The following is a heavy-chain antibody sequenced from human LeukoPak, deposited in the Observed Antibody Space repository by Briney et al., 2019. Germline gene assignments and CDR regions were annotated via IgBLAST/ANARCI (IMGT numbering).Heavy chain of an antibody. CDR2: IYYTGST. J-gene: IGHJ4*02. CDR3: AKKIAGLGDSDYFAS. V-gene: IGHV4-39*01. D-gene: IGHD3-16*01. CDR1: GGSISSSSYY. Sequence: SETLSLTCTVSGGSISSSSYYWGWIRQPPGKGLEWIGCIYYTGSTYYNPSLKSRVTISVDTSKNQFSLKLSSVTAADTAVYYCAKKIAGLGDSDYFASGGREPWVTVSS.